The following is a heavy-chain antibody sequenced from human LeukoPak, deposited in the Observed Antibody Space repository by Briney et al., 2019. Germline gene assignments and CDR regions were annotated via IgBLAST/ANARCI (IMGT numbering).Heavy chain of an antibody. CDR2: IWYDGSNK. V-gene: IGHV3-33*01. CDR3: ARDGKDGYNFSTDFDY. J-gene: IGHJ4*02. Sequence: GRSLRLSCAASGFTFSNYGMHWARQAPGKGLEWVAVIWYDGSNKYYADSVKGRFTISRDNSKNTLYLQMNSLRAEDTAVYYCARDGKDGYNFSTDFDYWGQGTLVTVSS. D-gene: IGHD5-24*01. CDR1: GFTFSNYG.